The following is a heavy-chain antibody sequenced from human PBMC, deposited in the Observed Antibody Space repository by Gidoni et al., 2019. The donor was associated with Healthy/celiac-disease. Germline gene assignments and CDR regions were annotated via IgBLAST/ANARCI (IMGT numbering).Heavy chain of an antibody. CDR2: ISAYNGNT. CDR3: ARSQRPVWFGDGLGWFDP. CDR1: GYTFTSYG. Sequence: QVQLVQSGAEVKKPGASVKLSCKASGYTFTSYGISWVRQAPGQGLEWMGWISAYNGNTNYAQKLQGRVTMTTDTSTSTAYMELRSLRSDDTAVYYCARSQRPVWFGDGLGWFDPWGQGTLVTVSS. J-gene: IGHJ5*02. V-gene: IGHV1-18*01. D-gene: IGHD3-10*01.